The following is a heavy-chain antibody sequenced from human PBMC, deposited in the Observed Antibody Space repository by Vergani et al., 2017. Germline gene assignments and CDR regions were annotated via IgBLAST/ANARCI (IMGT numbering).Heavy chain of an antibody. CDR2: ISGSGGST. D-gene: IGHD5-12*01. Sequence: EVQLLESGGDLVQPGGSLRLSCAASGFTFNHYAMNWVRQAPGKGLEWVSGISGSGGSTYYAGSVKGRFNISRDSSKNTLYLQMNSLSAGDTAVYYCANANPRNSGYDYLYYYHAMDVWCQGTTVTVSS. CDR1: GFTFNHYA. J-gene: IGHJ6*02. V-gene: IGHV3-23*01. CDR3: ANANPRNSGYDYLYYYHAMDV.